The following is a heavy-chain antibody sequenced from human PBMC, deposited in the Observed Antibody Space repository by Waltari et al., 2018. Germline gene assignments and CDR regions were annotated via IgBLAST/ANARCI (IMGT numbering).Heavy chain of an antibody. CDR2: TRNKANSYTT. CDR3: ARGVLYSSSWYVFYGMDV. CDR1: GFTFSDHY. D-gene: IGHD6-13*01. V-gene: IGHV3-72*01. Sequence: EVQLVESGGGLVQPGGSLRLSCAASGFTFSDHYMDWVRQAPGKGLGWDGRTRNKANSYTTEYAASVKGRFTISRDDSKNSLYLQMNSLKTEDTAVYYCARGVLYSSSWYVFYGMDVWGQGTTVTVSS. J-gene: IGHJ6*02.